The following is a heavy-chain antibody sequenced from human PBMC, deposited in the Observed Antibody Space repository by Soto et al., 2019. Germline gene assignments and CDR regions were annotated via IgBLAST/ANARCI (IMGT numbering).Heavy chain of an antibody. V-gene: IGHV5-51*01. D-gene: IGHD6-19*01. CDR2: IYPGDSDT. Sequence: PGESLKISCKVSGYSFTSYWIGWVRQMPGKGLEWMGIIYPGDSDTRYSPSFQGQVTISADKSISTAYLQWSSLKASDTAMYYCARHPGRPGIAVAGTPQSDYYYGMDVWGQGATVTVSS. J-gene: IGHJ6*02. CDR3: ARHPGRPGIAVAGTPQSDYYYGMDV. CDR1: GYSFTSYW.